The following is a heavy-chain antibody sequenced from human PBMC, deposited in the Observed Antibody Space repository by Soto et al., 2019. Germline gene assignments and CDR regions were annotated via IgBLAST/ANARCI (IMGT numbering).Heavy chain of an antibody. CDR2: MNPNSGNT. V-gene: IGHV1-8*01. CDR1: GYTFTSYD. CDR3: ARSSQYSSGWYVYDAFDI. J-gene: IGHJ3*02. Sequence: ASVKVSCKASGYTFTSYDINWVRQATGQGLEWMGWMNPNSGNTGYAQKFQGRVTMTRNTSISTAYMERSSLRSEDTAVYYCARSSQYSSGWYVYDAFDIWGQGTMVTVSS. D-gene: IGHD6-19*01.